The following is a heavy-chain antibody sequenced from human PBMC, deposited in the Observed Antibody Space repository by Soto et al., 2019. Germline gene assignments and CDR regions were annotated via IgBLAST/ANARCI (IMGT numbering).Heavy chain of an antibody. CDR1: GYTFTSYG. Sequence: ASVKVSCKASGYTFTSYGISCVRQDPRQGLEWMGWISAHNGNTNYAQKLQGRVTMTTDTSTSTAYMELRSLRSDDTAVYYCARGGSHYGDIENWFGPWGQGALVPVSS. J-gene: IGHJ5*02. CDR3: ARGGSHYGDIENWFGP. CDR2: ISAHNGNT. V-gene: IGHV1-18*01. D-gene: IGHD4-17*01.